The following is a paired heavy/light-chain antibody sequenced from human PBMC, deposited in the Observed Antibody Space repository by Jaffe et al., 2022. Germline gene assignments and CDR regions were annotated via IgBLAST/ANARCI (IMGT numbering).Light chain of an antibody. V-gene: IGLV3-1*01. CDR3: QAWDSSTASYV. J-gene: IGLJ1*01. Sequence: SYELAQPPSVSVSPGQTASITCSGDKLGDKYVCWSQQKPGQSPVLVIYQDTKRPSGIPERFSGSSSGNTATLTISGTQAMDEADYYCQAWDSSTASYVFGTGTKVTVL. CDR2: QDT. CDR1: KLGDKY.
Heavy chain of an antibody. V-gene: IGHV3-48*01. Sequence: EVQLVESGGGSVQSGGSLRLSCAASGFSFSSYSMNWVRQAPGKGLEWLSYISGSSTTIYYADSVKGRFTISRDNAKNSLDLQINSLTAEDTAVYYCVRDGVRGSSSMNWFDPWGQGTLVTVSS. CDR2: ISGSSTTI. CDR3: VRDGVRGSSSMNWFDP. CDR1: GFSFSSYS. J-gene: IGHJ5*02. D-gene: IGHD2-2*01.